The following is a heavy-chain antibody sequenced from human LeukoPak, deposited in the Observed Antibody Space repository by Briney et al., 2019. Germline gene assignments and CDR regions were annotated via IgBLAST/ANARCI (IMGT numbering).Heavy chain of an antibody. J-gene: IGHJ2*01. Sequence: KPSETLSLTCTVSGGSISSYFWSWIRQPAGKGLEWIGRIHTSGSTNYNSSLKTRVAMSLDTSKNQSSLNLTSVTAADTAVYYCARVTRESRYFDLWGRGTPVTVSS. CDR3: ARVTRESRYFDL. CDR1: GGSISSYF. V-gene: IGHV4-4*07. D-gene: IGHD4-23*01. CDR2: IHTSGST.